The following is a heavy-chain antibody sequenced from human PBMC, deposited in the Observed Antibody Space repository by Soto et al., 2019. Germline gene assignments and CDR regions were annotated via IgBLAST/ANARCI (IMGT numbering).Heavy chain of an antibody. D-gene: IGHD3-10*01. CDR3: AKHLWFGESVFDP. J-gene: IGHJ5*02. CDR2: IRGSADSA. V-gene: IGHV3-23*01. CDR1: VFTFSSYG. Sequence: PGGSLRLSCASSVFTFSSYGMSWVRQAPRKGLEWVSTIRGSADSANYADSVKGRFTISRDNSKNMLYLQMNSLRADDTAVYYCAKHLWFGESVFDPWGQGTLVTVSS.